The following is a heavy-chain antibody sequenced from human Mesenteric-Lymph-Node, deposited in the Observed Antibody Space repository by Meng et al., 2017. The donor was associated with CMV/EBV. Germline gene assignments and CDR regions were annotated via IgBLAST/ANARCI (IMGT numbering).Heavy chain of an antibody. J-gene: IGHJ4*02. CDR3: AKDLRGYSHDY. CDR1: GFPFIDYS. Sequence: GESLKISCAASGFPFIDYSMNWVRQAPGKGLEWVSIIYQGDASPHYADSVKGRFTIPRDNPKNMVYLQMNSLRAEDTAVYYCAKDLRGYSHDYWGQGTLVTVSS. V-gene: IGHV3-23*03. CDR2: IYQGDASP. D-gene: IGHD5-18*01.